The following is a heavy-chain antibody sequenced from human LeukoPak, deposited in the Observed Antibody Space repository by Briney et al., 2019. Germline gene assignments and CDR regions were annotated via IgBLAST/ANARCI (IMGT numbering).Heavy chain of an antibody. CDR3: ASEGAIAY. CDR2: ISYDGSNK. Sequence: GGSLRLSCAASGFTFSSYGMHWVRQAPGKGLEWVAVISYDGSNKYYADSVKGRFTISRDNSKNTLYLQMNSLRAEDTAVYYCASEGAIAYWGQGTLVTVSS. D-gene: IGHD1-26*01. J-gene: IGHJ4*02. CDR1: GFTFSSYG. V-gene: IGHV3-30*03.